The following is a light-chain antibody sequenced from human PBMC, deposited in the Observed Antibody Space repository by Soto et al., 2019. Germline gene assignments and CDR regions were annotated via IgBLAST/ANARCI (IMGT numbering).Light chain of an antibody. CDR3: QQDYSTPLT. CDR1: QSVLYSSNNKNY. J-gene: IGKJ1*01. Sequence: DIVMTQSPDSLAVSLGERATINCKSSQSVLYSSNNKNYLAWYQQKPGQPPKLLIYWASTRESGVPDRFSGSGSGTEFTLPISSLQAEDVAVYYCQQDYSTPLTFGQGTKVEIK. CDR2: WAS. V-gene: IGKV4-1*01.